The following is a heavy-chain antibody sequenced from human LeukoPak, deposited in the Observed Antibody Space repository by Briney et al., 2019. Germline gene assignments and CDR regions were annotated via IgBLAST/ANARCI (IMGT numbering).Heavy chain of an antibody. V-gene: IGHV1-69*05. CDR2: IIPIFGTA. CDR1: AGTFSSYA. Sequence: GASVKVSCKASAGTFSSYAISWVRQAPGQGLEWMGRIIPIFGTANYAQKFQGRVTITTDESTSTAYMELSSLRSEDTAVYYCAREDSSGWSQFDYWGQGTLVTVSS. CDR3: AREDSSGWSQFDY. J-gene: IGHJ4*02. D-gene: IGHD6-19*01.